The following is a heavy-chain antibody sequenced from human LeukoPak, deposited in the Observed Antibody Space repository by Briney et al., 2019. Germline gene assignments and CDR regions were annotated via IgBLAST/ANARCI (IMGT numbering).Heavy chain of an antibody. Sequence: PETLSLTCTVFGGSISSSSYYWGWIRQPPGKGLEWIGSIYYSGSTYYNPSLKSRVTISVDTSKNQFSLKLSSVTAADTAVYYCARDNLTYYYDSSGYYSIWGQGTLVTVSS. CDR1: GGSISSSSYY. D-gene: IGHD3-22*01. V-gene: IGHV4-39*07. J-gene: IGHJ4*02. CDR3: ARDNLTYYYDSSGYYSI. CDR2: IYYSGST.